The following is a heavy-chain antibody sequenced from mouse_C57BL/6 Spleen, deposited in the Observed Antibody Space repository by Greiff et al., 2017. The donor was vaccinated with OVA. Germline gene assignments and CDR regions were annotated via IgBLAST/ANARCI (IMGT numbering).Heavy chain of an antibody. CDR1: GYAFSSYW. D-gene: IGHD1-1*01. J-gene: IGHJ1*03. CDR3: ASPYYYGSSGGYFDV. CDR2: IYPGDGDT. Sequence: VQLQQSGAELVKPGASVKISCKASGYAFSSYWMNWVKQRPGKGLEWIGQIYPGDGDTNYNGKFKGKATLTADKSSSTAYMQLSSLTSEDSAVYFCASPYYYGSSGGYFDVWGTGTTVTVSS. V-gene: IGHV1-80*01.